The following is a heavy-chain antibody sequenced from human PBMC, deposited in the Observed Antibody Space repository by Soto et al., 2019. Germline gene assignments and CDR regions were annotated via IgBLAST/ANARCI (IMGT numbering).Heavy chain of an antibody. CDR1: GYTFTGYY. CDR3: AREGSGQLRSYYGMDV. J-gene: IGHJ6*02. V-gene: IGHV1-2*04. D-gene: IGHD3-10*01. CDR2: INPNSGGT. Sequence: QVQLVQSGAEVKKPGASVKVSCKASGYTFTGYYMHWVRQAPGQGLEWMGWINPNSGGTNYAQKFQGWVTMTRDTSISTAYMELSRLSSDDTAVYYCAREGSGQLRSYYGMDVWGQGTTVTVSS.